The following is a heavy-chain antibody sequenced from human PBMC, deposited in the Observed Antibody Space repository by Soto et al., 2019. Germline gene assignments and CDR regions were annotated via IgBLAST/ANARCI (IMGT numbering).Heavy chain of an antibody. CDR3: ARHGGFGVGATSMAFDY. D-gene: IGHD3-10*01. J-gene: IGHJ4*02. V-gene: IGHV5-51*01. Sequence: EVQLVQSGAEVKKPGESLKISCQASGYSFIGYWIGWVRQRPGKGPEWMGIIYPGDFDTRYSPSFQGQVTISVDKSISTAYLQWSGLKASDTAMYYCARHGGFGVGATSMAFDYWGQGTLVTVSS. CDR1: GYSFIGYW. CDR2: IYPGDFDT.